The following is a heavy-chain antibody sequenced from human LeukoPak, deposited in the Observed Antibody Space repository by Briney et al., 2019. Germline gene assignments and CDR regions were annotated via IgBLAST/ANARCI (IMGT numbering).Heavy chain of an antibody. D-gene: IGHD3-22*01. J-gene: IGHJ5*02. CDR1: GGSISSSSYY. V-gene: IGHV4-39*07. Sequence: PSETLSLTCTVSGGSISSSSYYWGWIRQPPGKGLEWIGSIYYSGSTYYNPSLKSRVTISVDTSKNQFSLKLSSVTAADTAVYYCAREDSSGYYRNGWFDPWGQGTLVTVSS. CDR3: AREDSSGYYRNGWFDP. CDR2: IYYSGST.